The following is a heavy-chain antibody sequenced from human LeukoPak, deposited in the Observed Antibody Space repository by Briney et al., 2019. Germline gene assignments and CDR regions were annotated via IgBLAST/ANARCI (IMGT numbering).Heavy chain of an antibody. CDR1: GFTFSSYA. J-gene: IGHJ6*02. V-gene: IGHV3-23*01. CDR3: AKGAGDVDTAMANYYYYGVDV. CDR2: ISGSGGST. D-gene: IGHD5-18*01. Sequence: GGSLRLSCAASGFTFSSYAMSWVRQAPGKGLEWVSAISGSGGSTYYADSVKGRFTISRDNSKNTLYLQMNSLRAEDTAVYYCAKGAGDVDTAMANYYYYGVDVWGQGTTVTVSS.